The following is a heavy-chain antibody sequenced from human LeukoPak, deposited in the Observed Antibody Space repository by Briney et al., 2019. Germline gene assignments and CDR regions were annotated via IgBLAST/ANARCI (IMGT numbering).Heavy chain of an antibody. Sequence: GGSLRLSCAASGFTFSSYGMHWVRQAPGKGLEWVAVISYDGSNKYYTDSVKGRFTISRDNSKNTLYLQMNSLRAEDTAVYYCARDSRYGDYPSIGDALDIWGQGTMVTVSS. CDR2: ISYDGSNK. D-gene: IGHD4-17*01. CDR1: GFTFSSYG. J-gene: IGHJ3*02. V-gene: IGHV3-30*19. CDR3: ARDSRYGDYPSIGDALDI.